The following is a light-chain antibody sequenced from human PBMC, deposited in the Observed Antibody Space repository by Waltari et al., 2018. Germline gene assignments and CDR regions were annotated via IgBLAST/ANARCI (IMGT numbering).Light chain of an antibody. CDR1: QDTNSS. Sequence: DIQMTQSPSSLSASVGERVPVTCRASQDTNSSLAWYQQKPGQAPKLLLYFASTLESGVPSRFSGGGSGTEYTLTISSLQPEDFAIYFCQQLYSTPRTFGQGTKVDIK. J-gene: IGKJ1*01. V-gene: IGKV1-NL1*01. CDR2: FAS. CDR3: QQLYSTPRT.